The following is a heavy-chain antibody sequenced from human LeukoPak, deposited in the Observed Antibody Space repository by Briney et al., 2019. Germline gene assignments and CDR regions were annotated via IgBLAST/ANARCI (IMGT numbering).Heavy chain of an antibody. D-gene: IGHD3-16*01. Sequence: ETLSLTCGISGGSLSAYYWNWIRQPPGKGLEWIGEINHSGITDHNPSLKSRVTISLDTSKNQFSLKLSSVTAADTAVYYCARGSPTGLGDHDAFDIWGQEAMGTASS. CDR2: INHSGIT. J-gene: IGHJ3*02. CDR1: GGSLSAYY. CDR3: ARGSPTGLGDHDAFDI. V-gene: IGHV4-34*01.